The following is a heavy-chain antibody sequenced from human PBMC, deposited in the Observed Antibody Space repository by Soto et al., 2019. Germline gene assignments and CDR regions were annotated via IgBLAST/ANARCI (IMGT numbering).Heavy chain of an antibody. J-gene: IGHJ4*02. CDR2: INPNSGGT. D-gene: IGHD3-10*01. V-gene: IGHV1-2*02. CDR3: ARVGEELPWFGELFLYYFDY. Sequence: XSVKVSCKASVYTFTCYYMHWVRQAPGQGLEWMGWINPNSGGTNYAQKFQGRVTMTRDTSISTAYVELSRLRSDDTAVYYCARVGEELPWFGELFLYYFDYWGQGTLVTVSS. CDR1: VYTFTCYY.